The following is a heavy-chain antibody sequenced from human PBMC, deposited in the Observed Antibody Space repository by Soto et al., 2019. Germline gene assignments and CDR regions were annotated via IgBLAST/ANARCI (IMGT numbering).Heavy chain of an antibody. J-gene: IGHJ4*02. CDR3: AHKGGGDRILDY. CDR1: GFSLSTSGVG. Sequence: QITLKESGPTLVKPTQTLTLTCTFSGFSLSTSGVGVGWIRQPPGKALEWLALIYWDDAKHYSPSLKSRLTITQDTSKTRVVLKMTNMDPVDTATYYCAHKGGGDRILDYWGQGTLVTVSS. V-gene: IGHV2-5*02. D-gene: IGHD3-16*01. CDR2: IYWDDAK.